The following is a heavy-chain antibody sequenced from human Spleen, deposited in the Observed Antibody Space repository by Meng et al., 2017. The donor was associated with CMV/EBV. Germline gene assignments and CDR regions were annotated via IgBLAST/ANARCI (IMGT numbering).Heavy chain of an antibody. Sequence: VPGYYFPGHWLGWVPQLPGTGPAWMGIIYPGDSDTRYSPSFRGQVTISADRSISTAYLQWSSLKASDTAMYYCARFGSGWFRNYFDFWGQGTLVTVPQ. CDR2: IYPGDSDT. CDR1: GYYFPGHW. CDR3: ARFGSGWFRNYFDF. V-gene: IGHV5-51*01. J-gene: IGHJ4*02. D-gene: IGHD6-19*01.